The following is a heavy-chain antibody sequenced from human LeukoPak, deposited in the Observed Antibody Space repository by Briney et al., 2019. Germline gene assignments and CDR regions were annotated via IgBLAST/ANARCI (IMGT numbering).Heavy chain of an antibody. V-gene: IGHV3-9*01. Sequence: GRSLRLSCAASGFTFDDYAMHWARQAPGKGLEWVSGISWNSGSIGYADSVKGRFTISRDISRNTLYLQMDSLRAEDTAVYYCARAGPSDHRFDYWGQGTLVTVSS. CDR2: ISWNSGSI. CDR3: ARAGPSDHRFDY. D-gene: IGHD2-2*01. J-gene: IGHJ4*02. CDR1: GFTFDDYA.